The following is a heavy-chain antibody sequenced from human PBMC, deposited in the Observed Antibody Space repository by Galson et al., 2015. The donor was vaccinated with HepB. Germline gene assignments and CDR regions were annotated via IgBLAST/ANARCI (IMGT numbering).Heavy chain of an antibody. CDR1: GYTFSDHG. CDR3: GRYLGDYRAFDI. J-gene: IGHJ3*02. D-gene: IGHD4-17*01. CDR2: IWFDGSKT. V-gene: IGHV3-33*03. Sequence: SLRLSCAASGYTFSDHGMHWVRQAPGKGLEWVTVIWFDGSKTYYVDSVKGRFTISRDNSKNILYLQMSSLRPEDTAVYFCGRYLGDYRAFDIWGQGTMVTVSS.